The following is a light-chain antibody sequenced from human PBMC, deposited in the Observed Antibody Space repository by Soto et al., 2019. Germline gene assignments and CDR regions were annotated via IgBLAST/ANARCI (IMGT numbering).Light chain of an antibody. CDR3: SSYAGSNIVV. Sequence: QSALTQPPSASGSPGQSVTISCTGTSSDVGDYNFVSWYQQHQGKAPNLMIYAVSERPSGVPDRFSGSKSGNAASLTVSGLQAEDEADYYCSSYAGSNIVVFGGGTKRTVL. V-gene: IGLV2-8*01. CDR2: AVS. CDR1: SSDVGDYNF. J-gene: IGLJ2*01.